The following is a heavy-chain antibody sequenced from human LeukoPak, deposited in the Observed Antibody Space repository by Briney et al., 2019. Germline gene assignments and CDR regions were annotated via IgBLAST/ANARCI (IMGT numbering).Heavy chain of an antibody. J-gene: IGHJ4*02. CDR2: INPNSGGT. D-gene: IGHD3-22*01. CDR1: GYTFTGYY. CDR3: ARSRPTDHYYDSSGYLDY. Sequence: EASVKVSCKASGYTFTGYYIHWVRQAPGQGLEWMGWINPNSGGTNYAQKFQGRVTMTRDTSTSTVYMELSSLRSEDTAVYYCARSRPTDHYYDSSGYLDYWGQGTLVTVSS. V-gene: IGHV1-2*02.